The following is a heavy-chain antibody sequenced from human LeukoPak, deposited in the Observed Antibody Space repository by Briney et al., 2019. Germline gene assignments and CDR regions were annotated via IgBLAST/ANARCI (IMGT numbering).Heavy chain of an antibody. CDR3: ARLEGSGWPCYYYGMDV. J-gene: IGHJ6*02. CDR2: IYYSGST. Sequence: SETLSLTCTVSGGSISSSSYYWGWIRQPPGKGLEWIGSIYYSGSTYCNPSLKSRVTISVDTSKNQFSLKLSSVTAADTAVYYCARLEGSGWPCYYYGMDVWGQGTTVTVSS. CDR1: GGSISSSSYY. D-gene: IGHD6-19*01. V-gene: IGHV4-39*01.